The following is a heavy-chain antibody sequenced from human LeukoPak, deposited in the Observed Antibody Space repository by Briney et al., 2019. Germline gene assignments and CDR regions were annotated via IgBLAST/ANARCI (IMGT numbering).Heavy chain of an antibody. J-gene: IGHJ5*02. D-gene: IGHD1-20*01. CDR2: IYHTGST. Sequence: PSETLSLTCAVSGGSISSRNWRSWVRPSPGKGLEWIGEIYHTGSTNYNPSLKTRVTISVDKSKNQFSLQVRSVTAADRAVYYCARAVDNSNWFDPWGQGTLVTVSS. CDR3: ARAVDNSNWFDP. V-gene: IGHV4-4*02. CDR1: GGSISSRNW.